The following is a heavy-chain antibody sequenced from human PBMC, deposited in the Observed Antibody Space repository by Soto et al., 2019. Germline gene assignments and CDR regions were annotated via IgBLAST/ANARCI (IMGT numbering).Heavy chain of an antibody. CDR1: GYTFTSYD. J-gene: IGHJ6*03. D-gene: IGHD3-10*01. Sequence: SSVKVSCKASGYTFTSYDINWVRQATGQGLEWMGWMNPNSGNTGYAQKFQGRVTMTRNTSISTAYMELSSLRSEDTAVYYCAREGQGLWFGEPDNKNYYYYYMDVWGKGTTVTVSS. V-gene: IGHV1-8*01. CDR2: MNPNSGNT. CDR3: AREGQGLWFGEPDNKNYYYYYMDV.